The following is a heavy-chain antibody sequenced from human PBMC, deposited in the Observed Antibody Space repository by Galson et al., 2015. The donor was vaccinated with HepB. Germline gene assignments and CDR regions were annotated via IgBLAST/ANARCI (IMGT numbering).Heavy chain of an antibody. CDR1: GYSFTTHW. CDR2: IYPGDADT. CDR3: VRRQYSSTTVTAFDI. D-gene: IGHD2-2*01. V-gene: IGHV5-51*01. Sequence: QSGAEVKKPGESLKISCKGSGYSFTTHWIGWVRQMPGKGLEWMEIIYPGDADTRYSPSFQGQVTISADKSITTAYLQWSSLKASDTAMYYCVRRQYSSTTVTAFDIWGQGTTVTVSS. J-gene: IGHJ3*02.